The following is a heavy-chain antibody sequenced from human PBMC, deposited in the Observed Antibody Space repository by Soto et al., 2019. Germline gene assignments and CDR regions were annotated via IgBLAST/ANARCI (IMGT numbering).Heavy chain of an antibody. CDR2: IYHSGST. D-gene: IGHD3-22*01. CDR3: ARADSDYYDNSGYPLD. J-gene: IGHJ4*02. Sequence: PSETLSLTCAVAGHSISSGYYWGWVRQPPGKGLEWIGSIYHSGSTHYNASLKSRVTISVDTSKNHFSLKLNSVTAADTAVYYCARADSDYYDNSGYPLDWGQGTLVTGSS. V-gene: IGHV4-38-2*01. CDR1: GHSISSGYY.